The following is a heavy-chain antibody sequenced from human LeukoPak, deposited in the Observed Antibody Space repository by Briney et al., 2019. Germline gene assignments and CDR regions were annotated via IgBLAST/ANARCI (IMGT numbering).Heavy chain of an antibody. J-gene: IGHJ4*02. Sequence: PGRSLRLSCAASGFTFSDYWMHWVRQAPGKGLVWVSRLTSDGRSTSYADSVKGRFTMSRDNAKNTLFLQMNSLRDEDTAVYYCARGASTYSDYWGQGTPVTVSS. CDR3: ARGASTYSDY. CDR1: GFTFSDYW. CDR2: LTSDGRST. V-gene: IGHV3-74*01.